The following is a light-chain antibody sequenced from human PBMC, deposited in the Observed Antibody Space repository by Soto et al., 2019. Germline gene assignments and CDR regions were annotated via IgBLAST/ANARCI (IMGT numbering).Light chain of an antibody. CDR3: QQYNDWPPT. CDR2: GAS. Sequence: EIVMTQSPATLSVSPGESATLSCRASRSVSSNLAWYQQKPGQAPRLLIYGASTRATAIPARFSGSGSGTEFTLTISSLQSEDFAVYYCQQYNDWPPTVGGGTKVDIK. J-gene: IGKJ4*01. V-gene: IGKV3-15*01. CDR1: RSVSSN.